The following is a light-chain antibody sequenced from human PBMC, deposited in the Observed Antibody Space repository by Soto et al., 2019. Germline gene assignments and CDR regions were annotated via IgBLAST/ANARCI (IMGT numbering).Light chain of an antibody. Sequence: DIQMTQSPSSLSASIGDRVTITCRTSQGISNYLAWYQQKPGKVPRLLIYSASNLQSGVPSRFSGGGSGKVFTLTISSLQPEDVATYYCQKYDSVPFAFGPGTKVDIK. CDR1: QGISNY. CDR2: SAS. CDR3: QKYDSVPFA. V-gene: IGKV1-27*01. J-gene: IGKJ3*01.